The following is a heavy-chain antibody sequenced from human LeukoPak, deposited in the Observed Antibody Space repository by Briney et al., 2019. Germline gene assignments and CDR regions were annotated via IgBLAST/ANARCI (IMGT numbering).Heavy chain of an antibody. CDR1: GGSISSYY. V-gene: IGHV4-59*12. CDR2: IYYSGST. Sequence: SETLSLTCTVSGGSISSYYWSWIRQPPGKGLEWIGYIYYSGSTNYNPSLKSRVTISVDRSKNQFSLKLSSVTAADTAVYYCARGKMTTVTTDWFDPWGQGTLVTVSS. CDR3: ARGKMTTVTTDWFDP. J-gene: IGHJ5*02. D-gene: IGHD4-17*01.